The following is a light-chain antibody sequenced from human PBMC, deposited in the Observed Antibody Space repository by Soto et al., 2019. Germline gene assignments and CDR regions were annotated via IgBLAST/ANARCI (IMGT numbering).Light chain of an antibody. CDR3: QQSFSTLWT. CDR2: AVS. J-gene: IGKJ1*01. Sequence: DVQMTQSPSSLSASVGDRVTITCRASQNLRTYLNWYQQRPGKAPKLLIYAVSNLQRGVPSRFSGSGSGTDFTLTISSLQREDFATYYCQQSFSTLWTFGQGTKVDIK. V-gene: IGKV1-39*01. CDR1: QNLRTY.